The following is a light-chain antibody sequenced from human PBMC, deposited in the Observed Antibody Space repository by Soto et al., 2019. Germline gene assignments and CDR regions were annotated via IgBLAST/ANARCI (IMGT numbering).Light chain of an antibody. Sequence: QSALTQPASVSGFPGQSITISCTGTSSDVGSYNLVSWYQQHPGKAPKLMIYEGSKRPSGVSNRFSGSKSGNTASLTISGLQAEDEADYYCCSYAGSSTWVFGGRTKLTVL. J-gene: IGLJ3*02. CDR2: EGS. V-gene: IGLV2-23*01. CDR3: CSYAGSSTWV. CDR1: SSDVGSYNL.